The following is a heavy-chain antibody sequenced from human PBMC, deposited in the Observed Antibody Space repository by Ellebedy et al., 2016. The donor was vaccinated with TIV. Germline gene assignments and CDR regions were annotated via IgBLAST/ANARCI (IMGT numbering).Heavy chain of an antibody. CDR1: GGSISSYY. Sequence: MPSETLSLTCTVSGGSISSYYWSRIRQPPGKGLEWIGHIFFNGNTNYNPSLNRRFTISVDTTNNQLSLKLNSVTAADTAVYYCAGRLGDQYDWGWDYYDYGMDVWGQGTTVTVSS. CDR2: IFFNGNT. V-gene: IGHV4-59*01. CDR3: AGRLGDQYDWGWDYYDYGMDV. D-gene: IGHD3-16*01. J-gene: IGHJ6*02.